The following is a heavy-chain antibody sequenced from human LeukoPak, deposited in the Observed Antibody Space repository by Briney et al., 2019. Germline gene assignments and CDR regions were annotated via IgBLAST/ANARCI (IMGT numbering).Heavy chain of an antibody. V-gene: IGHV4-34*01. J-gene: IGHJ4*02. CDR2: INHSGST. Sequence: SETLSLTCAVYGGSFSGYYWSWIRQPPGKGLEWIGEINHSGSTNYNPSLKSRVTISIDTSKNQFSLKLSSVTAADTAVYYCARGRRLAAAGYFDYWGQGTLVTVSS. CDR3: ARGRRLAAAGYFDY. D-gene: IGHD6-13*01. CDR1: GGSFSGYY.